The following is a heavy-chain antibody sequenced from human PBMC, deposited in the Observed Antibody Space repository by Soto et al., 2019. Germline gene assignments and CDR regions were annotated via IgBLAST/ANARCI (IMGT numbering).Heavy chain of an antibody. J-gene: IGHJ6*03. Sequence: SVKVSCNASGGTFSGYTISWVRQAPGQGLEWMGRIIPILGIANYAQKFQGRVTITADKSTSTAYMELSSLRSEDTAVYYCARDIAAAGQYYYYYMDVWGKGTTVTVSS. CDR3: ARDIAAAGQYYYYYMDV. CDR1: GGTFSGYT. D-gene: IGHD6-13*01. V-gene: IGHV1-69*04. CDR2: IIPILGIA.